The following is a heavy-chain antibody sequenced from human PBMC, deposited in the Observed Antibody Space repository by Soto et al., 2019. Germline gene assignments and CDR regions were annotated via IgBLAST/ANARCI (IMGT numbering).Heavy chain of an antibody. Sequence: ASVKVSCKASGYTFTGYYMHWVRQAPGQGLEWMGWINPNSGGTNYAQKFQGRVTMTRDTSISTAYMELSRLRSDDTAVYCCARARTTMVRGTGEVYGMDVWGQGTTVTVSS. CDR1: GYTFTGYY. J-gene: IGHJ6*02. CDR3: ARARTTMVRGTGEVYGMDV. V-gene: IGHV1-2*02. D-gene: IGHD3-10*01. CDR2: INPNSGGT.